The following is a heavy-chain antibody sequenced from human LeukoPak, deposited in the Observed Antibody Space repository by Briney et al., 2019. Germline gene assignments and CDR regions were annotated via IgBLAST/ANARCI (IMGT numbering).Heavy chain of an antibody. D-gene: IGHD2-8*01. CDR1: GFTFSSYA. V-gene: IGHV3-30*04. J-gene: IGHJ4*02. CDR2: ISPDGSNK. Sequence: GRSLRLSCAASGFTFSSYAMHWVRQAPGKGLEWVAVISPDGSNKYYADSVKGRFTISRDNSKNSLYLQMNSLRAEDTAVYYCASALIGYYFDDWGQGTLVTVAS. CDR3: ASALIGYYFDD.